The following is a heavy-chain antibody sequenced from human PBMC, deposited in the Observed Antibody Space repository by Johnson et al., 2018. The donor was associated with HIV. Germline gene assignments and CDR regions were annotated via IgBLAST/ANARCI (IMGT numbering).Heavy chain of an antibody. CDR1: GFTFSDYY. CDR2: ISSSGSTI. CDR3: ARAISPRYGGNSQEAFDI. D-gene: IGHD4-23*01. J-gene: IGHJ3*02. V-gene: IGHV3-11*04. Sequence: QMLLVESGGGLVQPGGSLRLSCAASGFTFSDYYMSWIRQAPGKGLEWVSYISSSGSTIYYADYVRGRFPISRDNLKSTLYLQMNSLRPEDTAVYYCARAISPRYGGNSQEAFDIWGQGTMVTVSS.